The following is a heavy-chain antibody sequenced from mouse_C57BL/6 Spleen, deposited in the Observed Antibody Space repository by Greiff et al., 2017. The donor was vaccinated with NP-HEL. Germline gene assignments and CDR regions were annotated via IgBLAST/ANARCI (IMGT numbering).Heavy chain of an antibody. V-gene: IGHV5-4*01. D-gene: IGHD1-1*01. CDR1: GFTFSSYA. CDR3: ANGGSSPFAY. J-gene: IGHJ3*01. CDR2: ISDGGSYT. Sequence: EVQGVESGGGLVKPGGSLKLSCAASGFTFSSYAMSWVRQTPEKRLEWVATISDGGSYTYYPDNVKGRFTISRDNAKNNLYLQMSHLKSEDTAMYYCANGGSSPFAYWGQGTLVTVSA.